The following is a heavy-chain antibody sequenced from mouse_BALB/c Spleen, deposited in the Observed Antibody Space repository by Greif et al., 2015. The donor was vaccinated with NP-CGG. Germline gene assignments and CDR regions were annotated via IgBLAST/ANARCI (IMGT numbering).Heavy chain of an antibody. Sequence: QVQLQQSGPELVKPGASVKISCKASGYAFSSSWMNWVKQRPGQGLKWIGRIYPGDGDTNYNGKFKGKATLTADKSSSTAYMQLSSLTSVDSAVYFCARKGEYGNYGAMDYWGQGTSVTVSS. CDR1: GYAFSSSW. V-gene: IGHV1-82*01. CDR3: ARKGEYGNYGAMDY. J-gene: IGHJ4*01. D-gene: IGHD2-10*02. CDR2: IYPGDGDT.